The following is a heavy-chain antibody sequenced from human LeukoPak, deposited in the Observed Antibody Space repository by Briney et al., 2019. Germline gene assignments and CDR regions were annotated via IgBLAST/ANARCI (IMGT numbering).Heavy chain of an antibody. Sequence: TGGSLRLSCAASGFTFSSYAMHWVRQAPGKGLEWVAVISYDGSNKYYADSVKGRFTISRDNSKNTLYLQMNSLRAEDTAVYYCARDRQLWITMYFDYWGQGTLVTVSS. V-gene: IGHV3-30*04. CDR3: ARDRQLWITMYFDY. CDR2: ISYDGSNK. D-gene: IGHD5-18*01. J-gene: IGHJ4*02. CDR1: GFTFSSYA.